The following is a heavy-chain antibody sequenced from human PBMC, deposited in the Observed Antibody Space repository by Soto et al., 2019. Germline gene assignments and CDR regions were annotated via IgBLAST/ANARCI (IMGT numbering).Heavy chain of an antibody. J-gene: IGHJ3*02. D-gene: IGHD1-1*01. V-gene: IGHV3-23*01. CDR3: VNKMSTRPTGAFEI. CDR2: ISGGGGDT. Sequence: DVQLLESGGDLIQPGGSLRLSCAASGFTFSSYTMRWVRQAPGNGLEWVSTISGGGGDTAYADSVKGRFTISRDNSKNALYLQMTSLGAEDTALYHCVNKMSTRPTGAFEIWGQGTMVNVAS. CDR1: GFTFSSYT.